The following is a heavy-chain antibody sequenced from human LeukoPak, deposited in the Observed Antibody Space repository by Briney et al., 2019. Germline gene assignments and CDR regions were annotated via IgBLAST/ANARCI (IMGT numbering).Heavy chain of an antibody. Sequence: SETLSLTCTVSGGSISGVSYYWGWIRQPPGKGLEWIGSIHHSGSTHYNPSLKSRVTISVDTSKNQFSLKLSSVTAADTAIYYCARDGRAGSLFAYWGQGTLVTVSS. J-gene: IGHJ4*02. CDR2: IHHSGST. CDR3: ARDGRAGSLFAY. D-gene: IGHD6-19*01. V-gene: IGHV4-39*07. CDR1: GGSISGVSYY.